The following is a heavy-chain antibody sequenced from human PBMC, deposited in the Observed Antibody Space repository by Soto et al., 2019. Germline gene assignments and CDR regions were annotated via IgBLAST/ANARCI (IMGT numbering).Heavy chain of an antibody. V-gene: IGHV3-23*01. Sequence: EVQLLESGGGLIQRGGSLRLSCAASGFTFSSYAMSWVRQAPGKGLEWVSTISSSGDSTYYADSVKGRLTISRDNSKFTLYLEMNFLRAEDTAVYYCAKDGGSRSWHIDYWGQGTLVTVSS. J-gene: IGHJ4*02. D-gene: IGHD6-13*01. CDR2: ISSSGDST. CDR1: GFTFSSYA. CDR3: AKDGGSRSWHIDY.